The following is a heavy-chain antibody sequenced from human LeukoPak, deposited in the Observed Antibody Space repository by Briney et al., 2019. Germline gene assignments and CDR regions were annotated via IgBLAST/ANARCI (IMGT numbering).Heavy chain of an antibody. J-gene: IGHJ5*01. V-gene: IGHV1-2*02. D-gene: IGHD2-21*02. CDR2: INPNIGDA. CDR3: ARMDLDGGDSIGFDS. Sequence: ASVTVSFKASGYTFTDYFMHWVRQAPGQGREWMGWINPNIGDARYEQKFQGRVTMTGDRSINTAYMELSRLTSDDTAVYYCARMDLDGGDSIGFDSWGQGTLVTVSS. CDR1: GYTFTDYF.